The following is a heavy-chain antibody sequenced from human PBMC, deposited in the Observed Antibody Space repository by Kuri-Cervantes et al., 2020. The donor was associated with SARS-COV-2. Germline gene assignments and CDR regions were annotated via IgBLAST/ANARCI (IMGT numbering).Heavy chain of an antibody. J-gene: IGHJ4*02. V-gene: IGHV4-39*01. Sequence: SETLSLTCTVSGGSISGSSYYWGRIRQPPGKGLEWIGSIYYSGSTYYNPSLKSRVTISVDTSKNQFSLKLSSVAAADTAVYYCARQRGGFLEWLLYYDYWGQGTLVTVSS. CDR2: IYYSGST. CDR3: ARQRGGFLEWLLYYDY. D-gene: IGHD3-3*01. CDR1: GGSISGSSYY.